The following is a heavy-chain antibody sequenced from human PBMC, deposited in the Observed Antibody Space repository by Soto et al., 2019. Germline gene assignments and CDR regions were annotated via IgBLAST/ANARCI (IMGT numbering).Heavy chain of an antibody. J-gene: IGHJ6*01. Sequence: GGSLRLSCVASGFAFGTYGMHWVRQAPGKGLEWVAVLGHDGGGRYYGDSVKGRFTISRDNSKNTLYLQIDSLRGEDTALYYYAREPVGPDYAMDGWDQGTTVTVAS. CDR1: GFAFGTYG. V-gene: IGHV3-33*01. D-gene: IGHD1-26*01. CDR2: LGHDGGGR. CDR3: AREPVGPDYAMDG.